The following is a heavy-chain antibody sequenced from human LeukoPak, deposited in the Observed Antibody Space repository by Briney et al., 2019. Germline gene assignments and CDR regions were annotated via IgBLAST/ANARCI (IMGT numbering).Heavy chain of an antibody. CDR1: GFAFSNAY. J-gene: IGHJ4*02. Sequence: GGSLRLSCAASGFAFSNAYMNWVRQAPGKGLEWVGRIKPKTDGETTEYAAPVKGRFSISRDDSKNMLYLQMNSLKTEDTAVYYCITPLPYSAQGGQGTLVTVSS. D-gene: IGHD2-21*01. CDR2: IKPKTDGETT. V-gene: IGHV3-15*07. CDR3: ITPLPYSAQ.